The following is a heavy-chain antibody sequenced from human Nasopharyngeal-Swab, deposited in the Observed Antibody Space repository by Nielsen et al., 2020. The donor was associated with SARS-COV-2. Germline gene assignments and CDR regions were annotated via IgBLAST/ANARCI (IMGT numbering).Heavy chain of an antibody. V-gene: IGHV3-30*18. CDR2: ISYDGSNK. Sequence: GESLKISCAASGFTFSSYGMHWVRQAPGKGLEWVAVISYDGSNKYYADSVKGRFTISRDNSKNTLYLQMNSLRAEDTAVYYCAKDLRDSSGYQYYFDYWGQGTLVTVSS. CDR3: AKDLRDSSGYQYYFDY. J-gene: IGHJ4*02. D-gene: IGHD3-22*01. CDR1: GFTFSSYG.